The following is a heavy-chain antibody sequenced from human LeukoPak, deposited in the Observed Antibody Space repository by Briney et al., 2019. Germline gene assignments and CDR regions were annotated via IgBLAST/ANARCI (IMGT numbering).Heavy chain of an antibody. V-gene: IGHV3-7*01. Sequence: GGSLRLSCAASGFTFSSYWMSWVRQAPGKGLEWVANIKQDGSEKYYVDSVKGRFTISRDNAKNSLYLQMNSLRAEDTAVYYCARDGYSGYFHYYYGMDVWGQGTTVTVSS. CDR3: ARDGYSGYFHYYYGMDV. CDR1: GFTFSSYW. J-gene: IGHJ6*02. D-gene: IGHD5-12*01. CDR2: IKQDGSEK.